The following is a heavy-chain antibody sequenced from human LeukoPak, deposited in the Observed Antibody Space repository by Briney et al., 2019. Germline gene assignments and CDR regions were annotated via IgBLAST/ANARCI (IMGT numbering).Heavy chain of an antibody. V-gene: IGHV4-59*08. CDR1: GGSISSRY. Sequence: SETLSLTCTVSGGSISSRYWTWIRQSPGKGLEWIGYIYYSGSTNYNPSLKSRVTISVDTSKNQFSLKLSPVTAADTAVYYCARLGAAVFNWFDPWGQGTLVTVSS. J-gene: IGHJ5*02. CDR3: ARLGAAVFNWFDP. CDR2: IYYSGST. D-gene: IGHD6-13*01.